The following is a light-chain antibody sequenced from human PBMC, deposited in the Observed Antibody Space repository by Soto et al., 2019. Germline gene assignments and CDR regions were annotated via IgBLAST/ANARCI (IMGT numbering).Light chain of an antibody. CDR1: TSDVGVYDF. V-gene: IGLV2-8*01. J-gene: IGLJ1*01. CDR3: KSYAGSNTYG. Sequence: QSVLTQPPSASGSPGQSVTISCTGTTSDVGVYDFVSWYQHHPGKAPQLIIYEVIKRPSGVPDRFSGSMSGNTASLTVSGLQDADDAAYYCKSYAGSNTYGFGSGTKVTVL. CDR2: EVI.